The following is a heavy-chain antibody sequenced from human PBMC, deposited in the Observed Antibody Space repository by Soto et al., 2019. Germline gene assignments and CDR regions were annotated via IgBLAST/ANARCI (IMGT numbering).Heavy chain of an antibody. CDR3: ARDKQRFLEWLLSAAFDI. D-gene: IGHD3-3*01. CDR2: ICNNRRNK. Sequence: GGSLRLSCAASGFTFSSYSMNWVRQAPGKGLEWVADICNNRRNKYYEDSVKGRFTISRDNSKNTLYLQMNSLRAEDTAVYYCARDKQRFLEWLLSAAFDIWGQGTMLTVSS. CDR1: GFTFSSYS. J-gene: IGHJ3*02. V-gene: IGHV3-33*08.